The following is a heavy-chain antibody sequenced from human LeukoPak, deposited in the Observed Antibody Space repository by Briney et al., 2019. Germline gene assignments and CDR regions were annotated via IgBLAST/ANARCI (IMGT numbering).Heavy chain of an antibody. V-gene: IGHV1-2*02. CDR1: GYTFTDYY. J-gene: IGHJ4*02. D-gene: IGHD6-6*01. Sequence: ASVEVSCEASGYTFTDYYMHWVRQAPGQGLEWMGWIAPNSGGTNYAQKFQGRVTMTRDTSINTAYMELSRLTSDDTAVYYCAREYSSSSGRLYDYWGLGTLVTVSS. CDR2: IAPNSGGT. CDR3: AREYSSSSGRLYDY.